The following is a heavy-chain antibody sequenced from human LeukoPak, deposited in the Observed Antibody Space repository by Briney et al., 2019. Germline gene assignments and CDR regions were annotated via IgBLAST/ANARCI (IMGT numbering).Heavy chain of an antibody. D-gene: IGHD5/OR15-5a*01. J-gene: IGHJ4*02. V-gene: IGHV3-33*01. CDR1: GFTISSNG. CDR2: IWYDGSKK. CDR3: ARLQGVSTFDY. Sequence: GRSLTLSCAASGFTISSNGMQWVRQAPGKGLEWVALIWYDGSKKYYADSVKGRFTISRDNSENTLYLQLNSLRAEDTAIYYCARLQGVSTFDYWGQGTLVTVSS.